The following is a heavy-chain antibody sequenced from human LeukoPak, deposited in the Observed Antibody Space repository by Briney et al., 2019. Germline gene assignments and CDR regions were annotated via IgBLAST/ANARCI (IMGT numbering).Heavy chain of an antibody. CDR2: ISYDGSNK. V-gene: IGHV3-30*03. J-gene: IGHJ3*02. Sequence: GGSLRLSCAASGFTFSSYGMHWVRQAPGKGLEWVAVISYDGSNKYYADSVKGRFTISRDDAKNSLYLQMNSLRAEDMAVYYCVRGGYCSSTICYWYNAFDMWGQGTMVTVSS. D-gene: IGHD2-2*01. CDR3: VRGGYCSSTICYWYNAFDM. CDR1: GFTFSSYG.